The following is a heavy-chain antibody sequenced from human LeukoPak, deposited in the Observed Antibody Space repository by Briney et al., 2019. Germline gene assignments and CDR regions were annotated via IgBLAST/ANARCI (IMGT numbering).Heavy chain of an antibody. J-gene: IGHJ6*03. D-gene: IGHD6-19*01. Sequence: PGGSLRLSCAASGFTLSTYNMKWVRQAPRKGLEWVSSISTSSSYIYYADSVKGRFTISRDNARNSLYLQMNSLRAEDTAVYYCARGRIAVAGTYIPSNWGPQLYYMDVWGKGTTVTVSS. V-gene: IGHV3-21*01. CDR1: GFTLSTYN. CDR3: ARGRIAVAGTYIPSNWGPQLYYMDV. CDR2: ISTSSSYI.